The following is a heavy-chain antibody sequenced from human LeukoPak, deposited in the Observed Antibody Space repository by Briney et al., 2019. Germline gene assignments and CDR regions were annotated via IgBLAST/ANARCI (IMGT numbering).Heavy chain of an antibody. D-gene: IGHD6-13*01. J-gene: IGHJ4*02. V-gene: IGHV4-38-2*02. CDR3: ARQGAGIAAAGTRRIFDY. CDR1: GYSISSGYY. Sequence: SETLSLTCTVSGYSISSGYYWGWIRQPPGKGLEWIGSIYHSGSTCYNPSLKSRVTISVDTSKNQFSLKLSSVTAADTAVYYCARQGAGIAAAGTRRIFDYWGQGTLVTVSS. CDR2: IYHSGST.